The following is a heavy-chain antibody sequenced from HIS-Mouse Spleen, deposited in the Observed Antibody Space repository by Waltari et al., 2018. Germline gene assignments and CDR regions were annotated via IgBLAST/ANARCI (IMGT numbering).Heavy chain of an antibody. V-gene: IGHV4-39*07. D-gene: IGHD6-13*01. CDR1: GGSISSSSYY. CDR3: AREIPYSRSWYDWYFDL. Sequence: QLQLQESGPGLVKPSETLSLTCTVSGGSISSSSYYWGWTRQPPGEGLEWIGSIYYRGSTYYKPHLKSRDAISVDTSKNQFSLKVSSLTAADTGVYYCAREIPYSRSWYDWYFDLWGRGTLVTVSS. J-gene: IGHJ2*01. CDR2: IYYRGST.